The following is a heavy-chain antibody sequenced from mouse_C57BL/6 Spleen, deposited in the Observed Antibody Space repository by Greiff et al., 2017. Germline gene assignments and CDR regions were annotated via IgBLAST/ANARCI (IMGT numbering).Heavy chain of an antibody. CDR2: IYPGDGDT. V-gene: IGHV1-80*01. CDR1: GYAFSSYW. J-gene: IGHJ2*01. D-gene: IGHD2-4*01. Sequence: VQLQQSGAELVKPGASVKISCKASGYAFSSYWMNWVKQRPGKGLEWIGQIYPGDGDTNYNGKFKGKATLTADKSSSTAYMQLSSLTSEDSAVYFCARGAYDYYYFDYWGQGTTLTVSS. CDR3: ARGAYDYYYFDY.